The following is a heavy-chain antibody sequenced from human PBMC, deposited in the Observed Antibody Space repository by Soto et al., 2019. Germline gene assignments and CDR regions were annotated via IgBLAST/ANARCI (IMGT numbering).Heavy chain of an antibody. V-gene: IGHV3-21*01. J-gene: IGHJ4*02. CDR3: ARGKMSTTFCDY. CDR1: GFTFSTYS. Sequence: EVQLVESGGGLVKPGGSLRLSCAASGFTFSTYSMKWVRQAPGKGLEWVSSISSTSSYIYYVDSVKGRFTVSRDNALNSRYLQMSSLRAEDTAVYYCARGKMSTTFCDYWGLGTLVTVSS. D-gene: IGHD1-7*01. CDR2: ISSTSSYI.